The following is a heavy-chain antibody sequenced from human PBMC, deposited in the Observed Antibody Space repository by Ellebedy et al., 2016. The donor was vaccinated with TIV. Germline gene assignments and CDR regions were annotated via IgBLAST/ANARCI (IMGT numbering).Heavy chain of an antibody. Sequence: GESLKISCAASGFTFSSHAMCWVRQAPGKGLEWVSALSDSGGSTYYADSLKGRFTISRDNSKNTVYLQMNRLRAEDTAIYYCGRYSSGWLNALDSWGQGTLVTVSS. V-gene: IGHV3-23*01. D-gene: IGHD6-19*01. CDR3: GRYSSGWLNALDS. J-gene: IGHJ4*02. CDR1: GFTFSSHA. CDR2: LSDSGGST.